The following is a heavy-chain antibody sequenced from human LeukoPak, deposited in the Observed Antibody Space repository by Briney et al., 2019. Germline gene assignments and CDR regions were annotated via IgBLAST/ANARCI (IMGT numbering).Heavy chain of an antibody. CDR2: IYHSGST. D-gene: IGHD6-13*01. V-gene: IGHV4-30-2*01. CDR3: ARRASGSSSWYYFDY. Sequence: PSETLSLTCAVSGGSISSGGYSWSWIRQPPGKGLEWIGYIYHSGSTYYNPSLKSRVTISVDRSKNQFSLKLSSVTAADTAVYYCARRASGSSSWYYFDYWGQGTLVTVSS. J-gene: IGHJ4*02. CDR1: GGSISSGGYS.